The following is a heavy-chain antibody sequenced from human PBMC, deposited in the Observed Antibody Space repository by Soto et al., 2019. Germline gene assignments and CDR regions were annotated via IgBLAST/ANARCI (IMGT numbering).Heavy chain of an antibody. D-gene: IGHD3-22*01. CDR2: ISGSGGNT. CDR3: ANRNYYADGAYYYYYFDY. CDR1: GLTFSNYI. J-gene: IGHJ4*02. V-gene: IGHV3-23*01. Sequence: GGALRLSCAASGLTFSNYIMSWVRQAPGEGVEWVSGISGSGGNTYYAESVKGRFTISRDNSKNTVYLQMNSLRADDTAVYYCANRNYYADGAYYYYYFDYWGQGTPVTVS.